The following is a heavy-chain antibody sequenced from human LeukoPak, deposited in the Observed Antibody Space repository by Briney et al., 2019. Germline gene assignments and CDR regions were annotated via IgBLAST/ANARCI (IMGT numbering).Heavy chain of an antibody. J-gene: IGHJ4*02. CDR3: AAAPIEMEQRGFDY. V-gene: IGHV1-58*02. CDR2: IFVASGNT. D-gene: IGHD1/OR15-1a*01. Sequence: SVKVSCKASGYTFTNSAMRWVRQARGQRLEWIGWIFVASGNTKYAQKFQERVTITRDMSTSTAYMELSSLSPEDTAVYYCAAAPIEMEQRGFDYRGQGTLGTVSA. CDR1: GYTFTNSA.